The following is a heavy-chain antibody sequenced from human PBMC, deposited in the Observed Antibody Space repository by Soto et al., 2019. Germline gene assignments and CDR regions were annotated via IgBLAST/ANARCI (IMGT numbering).Heavy chain of an antibody. CDR2: ISYSGRT. D-gene: IGHD6-19*01. V-gene: IGHV4-34*11. CDR1: GGSFSGYY. CDR3: ARGNRQKWLGDNWFDP. Sequence: PSETLSLTCAVYGGSFSGYYWSWIRQPPGKGLEWIGYISYSGRTNYNPSLKSRVTISVDTSKNHFSLSLMSVTAADTAVYYCARGNRQKWLGDNWFDPWGQGTLVTVSS. J-gene: IGHJ5*02.